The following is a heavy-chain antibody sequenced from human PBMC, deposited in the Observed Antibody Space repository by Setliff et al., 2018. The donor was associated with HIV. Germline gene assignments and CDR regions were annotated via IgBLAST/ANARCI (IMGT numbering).Heavy chain of an antibody. CDR3: ARQAAAFDI. V-gene: IGHV5-51*01. CDR1: GYSFTTYW. Sequence: GESLKISCQGSGYSFTTYWIGWVRQMAGKGLEWMGIIYPGDTDTRYSPSFQGQVTISADKSISTAYLQWSSLKASDTAMYYCARQAAAFDIWGQGTMVTVSS. CDR2: IYPGDTDT. D-gene: IGHD6-25*01. J-gene: IGHJ3*02.